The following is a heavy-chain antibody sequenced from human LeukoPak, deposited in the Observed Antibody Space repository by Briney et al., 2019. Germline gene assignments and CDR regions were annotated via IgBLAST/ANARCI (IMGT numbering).Heavy chain of an antibody. D-gene: IGHD3-9*01. J-gene: IGHJ6*03. CDR2: IKQDGSEK. CDR1: GFTFSSYW. CDR3: ARDRADFDWYRYYYYMDV. V-gene: IGHV3-7*01. Sequence: GGSLRLSCAASGFTFSSYWMSWVRQAPGKGLEWVANIKQDGSEKYYVDSVKGRFTISRDNAKNSLYLQMNSLRAEDTAVYYCARDRADFDWYRYYYYMDVWGKGTTVTISS.